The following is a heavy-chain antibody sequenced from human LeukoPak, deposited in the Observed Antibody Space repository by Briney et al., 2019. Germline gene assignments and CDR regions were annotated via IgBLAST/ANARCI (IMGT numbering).Heavy chain of an antibody. D-gene: IGHD3-16*02. CDR2: IYNDGRT. V-gene: IGHV3-53*01. CDR1: GFTVSSSY. CDR3: ARDGSDYVWGSYRYEDY. Sequence: GGSLRLSCAASGFTVSSSYMSWVRQAPGKGLEWVSVIYNDGRTYYADSVKGRFTISRDNAKNSLYLQMNSLRAEDTAVYYCARDGSDYVWGSYRYEDYWGQGTLVTVSS. J-gene: IGHJ4*02.